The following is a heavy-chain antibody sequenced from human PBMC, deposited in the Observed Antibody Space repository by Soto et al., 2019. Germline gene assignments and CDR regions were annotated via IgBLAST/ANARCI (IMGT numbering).Heavy chain of an antibody. Sequence: TLSLTCAVSGGSISSGGYSWSWIRQPPGKGLEWIGYIYHSGSTYYNPSLKSRVTISVDRSKNQFSLKLSSVTAADTAVYYCARAGSSGYYSYNWFDPWGQGTLVTLSS. CDR3: ARAGSSGYYSYNWFDP. CDR1: GGSISSGGYS. V-gene: IGHV4-30-2*01. D-gene: IGHD3-22*01. CDR2: IYHSGST. J-gene: IGHJ5*02.